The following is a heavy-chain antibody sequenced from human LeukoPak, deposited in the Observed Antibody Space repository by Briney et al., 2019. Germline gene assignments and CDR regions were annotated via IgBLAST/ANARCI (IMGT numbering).Heavy chain of an antibody. D-gene: IGHD6-6*01. CDR3: ARGGAALPDY. J-gene: IGHJ4*02. CDR1: GFTLSKYG. Sequence: GGSLRLSCAASGFTLSKYGMHWVRQAPGKGLEWVSYISSRSSAINYADSVKGRFTISRDNGKNSLYLQMNSLRFEDKAVYYCARGGAALPDYWGQGTLVTVSS. V-gene: IGHV3-48*01. CDR2: ISSRSSAI.